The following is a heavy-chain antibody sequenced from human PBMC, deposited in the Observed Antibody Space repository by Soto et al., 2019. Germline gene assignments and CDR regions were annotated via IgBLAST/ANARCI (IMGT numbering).Heavy chain of an antibody. CDR1: GFTFSSYA. J-gene: IGHJ4*02. D-gene: IGHD2-21*01. V-gene: IGHV3-23*01. Sequence: EVHLLESGGDLVQPGGSLRLSCAASGFTFSSYAMAWFRQAPGKGLEWVAAIIATGFNTYYADSVKGRFIVSRDNSNNALYLQMTGLRADDTAVYYCAKDTTYCGGDCYPTPFDSWGQGSLVTVST. CDR3: AKDTTYCGGDCYPTPFDS. CDR2: IIATGFNT.